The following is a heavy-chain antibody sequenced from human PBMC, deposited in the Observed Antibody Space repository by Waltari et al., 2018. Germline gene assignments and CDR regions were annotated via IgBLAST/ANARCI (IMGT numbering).Heavy chain of an antibody. CDR2: ISWDGGST. CDR3: AKDCSGGSCSFD. D-gene: IGHD2-15*01. V-gene: IGHV3-43D*04. Sequence: EVQLVESGGVVVQPGGSLRLSCAASGFTFDDYAMHWVRQAPGKGLEWVSLISWDGGSTYYADSVKGRFTISRDNSKNSLYLQMNSLRAEDTALYYCAKDCSGGSCSFDWGQGTLVTVSS. J-gene: IGHJ4*02. CDR1: GFTFDDYA.